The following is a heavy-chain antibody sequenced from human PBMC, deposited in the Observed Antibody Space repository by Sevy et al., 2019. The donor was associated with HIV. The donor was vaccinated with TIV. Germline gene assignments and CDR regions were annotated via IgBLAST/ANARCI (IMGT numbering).Heavy chain of an antibody. Sequence: SETLSLTCTVSGGSITSLYWNWIRQPPGKGLEWIANIYYNGHINYNPSLQSRVTLSLDTSKNEFSRRLSSVTAAATAMYYCAGENAWGRGYSWGQGTLVTVSS. CDR1: GGSITSLY. CDR3: AGENAWGRGYS. J-gene: IGHJ4*02. V-gene: IGHV4-59*08. D-gene: IGHD1-26*01. CDR2: IYYNGHI.